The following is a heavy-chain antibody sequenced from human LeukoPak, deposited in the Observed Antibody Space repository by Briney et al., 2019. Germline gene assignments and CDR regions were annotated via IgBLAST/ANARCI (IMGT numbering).Heavy chain of an antibody. CDR1: NGSISSYY. CDR2: IFPSGIT. Sequence: SETLSLTCTVSNGSISSYYWSWIRRPAGKGLQWIGRIFPSGITNYNPSLESRVTMSVDTSKNQFSLKLSSVTAADTAVYYCARYQHLYYFDYWGQGTLVTVSS. CDR3: ARYQHLYYFDY. V-gene: IGHV4-4*07. D-gene: IGHD2-2*01. J-gene: IGHJ4*02.